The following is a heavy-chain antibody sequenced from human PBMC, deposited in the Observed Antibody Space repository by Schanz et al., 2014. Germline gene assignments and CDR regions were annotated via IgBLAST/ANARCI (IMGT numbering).Heavy chain of an antibody. Sequence: GFGVKEPGASVKVSCEASRYTFNTYGLNWVRQAPGQGLEWLGWMNPNSGNPGFAQKFRGRVTMTRNTSMSTAYIELHILTSEDTAVYYCARGRTFDYWGQGTLVTVSS. J-gene: IGHJ4*02. CDR3: ARGRTFDY. CDR2: MNPNSGNP. CDR1: RYTFNTYG. V-gene: IGHV1-8*02.